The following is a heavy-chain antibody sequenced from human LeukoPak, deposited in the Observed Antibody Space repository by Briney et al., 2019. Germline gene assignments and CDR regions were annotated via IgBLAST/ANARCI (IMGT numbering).Heavy chain of an antibody. CDR3: AKVKGSEGYCSITSCLADY. V-gene: IGHV3-23*01. CDR1: GYTFSSYG. D-gene: IGHD2-2*01. J-gene: IGHJ4*02. CDR2: NSSRGGNT. Sequence: GGSLRLSCAVSGYTFSSYGMTWVRQAPGKGLEWVSANSSRGGNTYYADPVKGRFTISRDNSKNTLYLQLNSLRSEDTAVYYCAKVKGSEGYCSITSCLADYWGQGTLVSVSS.